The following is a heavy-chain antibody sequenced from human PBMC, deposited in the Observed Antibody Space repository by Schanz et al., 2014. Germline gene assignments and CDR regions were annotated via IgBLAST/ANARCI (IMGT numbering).Heavy chain of an antibody. CDR3: ARNKYTSGWYYFDY. J-gene: IGHJ4*02. D-gene: IGHD6-19*01. V-gene: IGHV4-59*08. CDR2: FYNPGST. Sequence: QVQLQESGPGLVKPSETLSLTCTVSGDSVNSNYWNWIRQSPGRGLEWIGHFYNPGSTNYNPSLKSRATISIATATNRVSRKRTSVTAADTAVYFCARNKYTSGWYYFDYWGQGVLVTVSS. CDR1: GDSVNSNY.